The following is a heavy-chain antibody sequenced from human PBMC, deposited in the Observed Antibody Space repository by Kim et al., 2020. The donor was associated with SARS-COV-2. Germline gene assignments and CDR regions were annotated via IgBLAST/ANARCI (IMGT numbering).Heavy chain of an antibody. CDR2: THYSGST. CDR3: ARQYCSGASCFRVLDV. J-gene: IGHJ6*02. D-gene: IGHD2-15*01. V-gene: IGHV4-39*01. Sequence: SETLSLTCTVSGASISNSYYYWGWIRQPPGKGLEWVGTTHYSGSTYYNSSLKSRVTISVDTSKNQFSLKLSSVTAADTAVYYCARQYCSGASCFRVLDVWGQGSTLTVPS. CDR1: GASISNSYYY.